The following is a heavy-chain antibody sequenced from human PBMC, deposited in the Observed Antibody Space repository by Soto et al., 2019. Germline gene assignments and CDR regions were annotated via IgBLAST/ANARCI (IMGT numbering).Heavy chain of an antibody. D-gene: IGHD4-17*01. CDR3: ARDPNTVDYGDYVLQGDSDY. CDR1: GFTFSSYW. Sequence: GGSLRLSCAASGFTFSSYWMSWVRQAPGKGLEWVANIKQDGSEKYYVDSVKGRFTISRDNAKNSLYLQMNSLRAEDTAVYYCARDPNTVDYGDYVLQGDSDYWGQGTLVTVSS. V-gene: IGHV3-7*05. J-gene: IGHJ4*02. CDR2: IKQDGSEK.